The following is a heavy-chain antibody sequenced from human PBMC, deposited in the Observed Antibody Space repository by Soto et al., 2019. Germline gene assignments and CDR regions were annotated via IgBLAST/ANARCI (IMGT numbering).Heavy chain of an antibody. V-gene: IGHV3-30-3*01. Sequence: LRLSCAASGFSFSISPMHWVRQAPGKGPEWVALISYDGTNKFYADSVKGRFTISRDNSKSTLYLQVDSLRPEDAAVYYCARDPKTSGGQHWAFNYFDAWGQGTLVTVSS. J-gene: IGHJ5*02. CDR2: ISYDGTNK. CDR3: ARDPKTSGGQHWAFNYFDA. CDR1: GFSFSISP. D-gene: IGHD7-27*01.